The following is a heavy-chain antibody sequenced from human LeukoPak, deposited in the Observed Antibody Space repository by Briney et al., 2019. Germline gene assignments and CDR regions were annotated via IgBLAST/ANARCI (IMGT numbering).Heavy chain of an antibody. D-gene: IGHD3-16*01. CDR3: TRGHWALDC. CDR1: GASTRDYY. J-gene: IGHJ4*02. V-gene: IGHV4-59*01. Sequence: PSETLSLTCTIFGASTRDYYWSWVRQPPGKGIEWIGYIHHTGSFDYNPSLNSRATISLDTSKNQFSLKLTSVTAADTAVYYCTRGHWALDCWGQGPLVTVSS. CDR2: IHHTGSF.